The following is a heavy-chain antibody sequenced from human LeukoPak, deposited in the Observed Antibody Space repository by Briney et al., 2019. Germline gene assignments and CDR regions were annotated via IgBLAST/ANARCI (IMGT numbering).Heavy chain of an antibody. Sequence: GSLRLSCAASGFTFNSYAMSWVRQAPGKGLEWVSAISGSGGSTYYADSVKGRFTISRDNSKNTLYLQINSLRAEDTAVYYCAKDVSGSGYPDAFDIWGQGTMVTVSS. CDR3: AKDVSGSGYPDAFDI. CDR1: GFTFNSYA. CDR2: ISGSGGST. D-gene: IGHD3-22*01. V-gene: IGHV3-23*01. J-gene: IGHJ3*02.